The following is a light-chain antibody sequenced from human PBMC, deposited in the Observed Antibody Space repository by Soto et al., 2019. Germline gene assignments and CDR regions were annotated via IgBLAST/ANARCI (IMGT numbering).Light chain of an antibody. CDR2: GAT. V-gene: IGKV1-27*01. J-gene: IGKJ4*01. Sequence: DIQMTQSPSSLSASVGDRVTITCRASQGIGNYLAWYQQRPGKVPYLLIYGATSLLSGVPPRFSGGGSGTEVTRNISSRQPEDGATYYGQRYDNAPLTFGGGTKVDIK. CDR1: QGIGNY. CDR3: QRYDNAPLT.